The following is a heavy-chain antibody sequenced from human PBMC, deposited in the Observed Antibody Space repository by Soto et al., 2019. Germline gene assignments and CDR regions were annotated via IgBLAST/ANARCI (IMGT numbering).Heavy chain of an antibody. CDR1: GGTFSSYA. V-gene: IGHV1-69*01. Sequence: QVQLVQSGAEVKKPGSSVKVSCKASGGTFSSYAISWVRQAPGQGLEWMGGIIPIFGTANYAQKFQGRVTITADESTSTADMELSSLRSEDTAVYYCARVYSRVVTASGYFDLWGRGTLVTVSS. CDR2: IIPIFGTA. D-gene: IGHD2-21*02. CDR3: ARVYSRVVTASGYFDL. J-gene: IGHJ2*01.